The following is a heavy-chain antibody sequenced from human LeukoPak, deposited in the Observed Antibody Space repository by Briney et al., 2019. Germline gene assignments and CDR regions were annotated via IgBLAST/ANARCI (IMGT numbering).Heavy chain of an antibody. CDR3: AKPPSGYSYGYPDY. D-gene: IGHD5-18*01. J-gene: IGHJ4*02. Sequence: GGSLRLSCGASRFTFSNYGMSWVRQAPGKGLEWVSGISWNSGSIGYADSVKGRFTISRDNAKNSLYLQMNSLRAEDTALYYCAKPPSGYSYGYPDYWGQGTLVTVSS. CDR2: ISWNSGSI. CDR1: RFTFSNYG. V-gene: IGHV3-9*01.